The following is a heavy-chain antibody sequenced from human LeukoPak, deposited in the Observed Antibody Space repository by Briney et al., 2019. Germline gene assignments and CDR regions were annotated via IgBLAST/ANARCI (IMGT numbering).Heavy chain of an antibody. CDR1: GFTFSSYG. D-gene: IGHD3-16*01. J-gene: IGHJ4*02. Sequence: GGSLRLSCAASGFTFSSYGMHWVRQAPGKGLEWVAVISKDGSSKYYGDSVKGRFTISRDNSKNTLYLQMNSLRVEDTALYYCAKDEFIITFFDHWGQGTLVTVSS. CDR3: AKDEFIITFFDH. CDR2: ISKDGSSK. V-gene: IGHV3-30*18.